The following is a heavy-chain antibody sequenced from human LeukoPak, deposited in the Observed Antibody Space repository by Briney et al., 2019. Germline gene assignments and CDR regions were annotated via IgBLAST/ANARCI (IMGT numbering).Heavy chain of an antibody. CDR1: GFTFSDYY. CDR3: AKLPEYQWPHAFDM. J-gene: IGHJ3*02. V-gene: IGHV3-11*04. D-gene: IGHD6-19*01. CDR2: ISSSGSTI. Sequence: SGGSLRLSCAASGFTFSDYYMSWIRQAPGKGLEWVSYISSSGSTIYYADSVKGRFTISRDNSKNTLYLQMNSLRAEDTAVYYCAKLPEYQWPHAFDMWGQGTMVTVSS.